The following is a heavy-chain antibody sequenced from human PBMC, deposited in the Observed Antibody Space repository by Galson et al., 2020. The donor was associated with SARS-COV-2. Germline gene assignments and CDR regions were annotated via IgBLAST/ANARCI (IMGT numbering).Heavy chain of an antibody. V-gene: IGHV4-59*01. Sequence: SETLSLTCTVSGGSISSFYWSWIRQPPGKGLEWIGYISNTGYTHSSPSLKSRVSMSIDTSNNRLSLSLTSVTAADTAVYYWVRDRDILVVLPSLRGHVSYCGMDVWGQGTTVTVSS. CDR1: GGSISSFY. CDR3: VRDRDILVVLPSLRGHVSYCGMDV. D-gene: IGHD3-9*01. CDR2: ISNTGYT. J-gene: IGHJ6*02.